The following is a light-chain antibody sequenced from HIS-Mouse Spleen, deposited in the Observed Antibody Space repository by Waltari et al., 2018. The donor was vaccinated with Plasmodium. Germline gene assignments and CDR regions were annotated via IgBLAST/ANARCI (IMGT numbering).Light chain of an antibody. CDR3: QQYGSSPIT. V-gene: IGKV3-20*01. CDR2: GAS. Sequence: EIVLTQSPGTLSLSPGERAPLSCRASQSVSSSYLAAYQQKPGQAPRLLILGASSRATGIPDRLSGSGSGTDFTLTISRLEPEDFAVYYCQQYGSSPITVGQGTRLEIK. CDR1: QSVSSSY. J-gene: IGKJ5*01.